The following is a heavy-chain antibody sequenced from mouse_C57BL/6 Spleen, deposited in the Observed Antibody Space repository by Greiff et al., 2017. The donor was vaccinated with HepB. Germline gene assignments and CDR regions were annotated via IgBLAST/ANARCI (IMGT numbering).Heavy chain of an antibody. J-gene: IGHJ3*01. Sequence: VQLQQSGPGLVQPSQSLSITCTVSGFSFTSYAVHWVRQSPGKGLEWLGVIWRGGSTDYTEAFMSRLSITKDNFKSQVFFKMNSLQAEDTAIYYWAKNCDDGFAYWGQGTLVTVSA. CDR3: AKNCDDGFAY. V-gene: IGHV2-5*01. CDR1: GFSFTSYA. CDR2: IWRGGST. D-gene: IGHD2-13*01.